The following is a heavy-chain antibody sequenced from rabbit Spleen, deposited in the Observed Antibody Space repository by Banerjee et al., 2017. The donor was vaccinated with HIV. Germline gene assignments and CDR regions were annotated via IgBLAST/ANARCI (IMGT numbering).Heavy chain of an antibody. CDR3: ARANYDVGGYNIAGL. J-gene: IGHJ4*01. D-gene: IGHD1-1*01. V-gene: IGHV1S40*01. CDR1: GFSFSSSYW. Sequence: QSLEKSGGDLVKPGGSLTLTCTASGFSFSSSYWMNWVRQAPGKGLEWIGYIGIGDGIAYYASWAKGRFTISKTSSTAVTLQMTSLTAADTATYFCARANYDVGGYNIAGLWGPGTLVTVS. CDR2: IGIGDGIA.